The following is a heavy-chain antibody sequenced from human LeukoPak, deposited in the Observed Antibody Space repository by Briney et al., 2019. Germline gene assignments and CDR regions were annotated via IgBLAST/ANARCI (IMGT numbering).Heavy chain of an antibody. D-gene: IGHD5-12*01. CDR3: ARIYTGYPGVY. V-gene: IGHV4-38-2*02. CDR2: IYRSGTT. CDR1: GYSISSGHY. J-gene: IGHJ4*02. Sequence: SETLSLTCTVSGYSISSGHYWGWIRQPPGKGLEWIGSIYRSGTTYYNPSLKSRVTISVDTSKNKNQISLSLSSVTAADTAVYYCARIYTGYPGVYWGQGTLVTVSS.